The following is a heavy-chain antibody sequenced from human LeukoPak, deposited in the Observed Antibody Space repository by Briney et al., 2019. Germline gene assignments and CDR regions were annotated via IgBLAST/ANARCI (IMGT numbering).Heavy chain of an antibody. D-gene: IGHD5-12*01. J-gene: IGHJ3*02. CDR3: ARELVATIQNDALDI. Sequence: NPSETLSLTCTVSGDSISSSSYYWGWIRQPPGKGLEWIGSIYYSGSTYYNPSLKSRVTISVDTSKNQFSLKLSSVTAADTAVYYCARELVATIQNDALDIWGQGTMVTVSS. V-gene: IGHV4-39*07. CDR2: IYYSGST. CDR1: GDSISSSSYY.